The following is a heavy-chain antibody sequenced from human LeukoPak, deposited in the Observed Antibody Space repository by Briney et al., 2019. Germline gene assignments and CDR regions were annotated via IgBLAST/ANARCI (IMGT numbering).Heavy chain of an antibody. Sequence: GGSLRLSCAASGFTFSSYGMHWVRQAPGKGLEWVALISYDGSKQYYEDSVKGRFTISRDNFKNTMYLQMNRLRAEDTAVYYCARGGQYYYDSSGYYQSYYMDVWGKGTTVTVSS. CDR2: ISYDGSKQ. V-gene: IGHV3-30*03. CDR1: GFTFSSYG. CDR3: ARGGQYYYDSSGYYQSYYMDV. J-gene: IGHJ6*03. D-gene: IGHD3-22*01.